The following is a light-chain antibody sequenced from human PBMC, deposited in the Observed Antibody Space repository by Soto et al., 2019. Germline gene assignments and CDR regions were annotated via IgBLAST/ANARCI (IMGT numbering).Light chain of an antibody. Sequence: QSVLTQPPSASGSPGQSVTISCTGTSSDVGGYNYVSWYQQHPGKAPKLMIYEVTKRPSGVPDRFSGSKSGNTASLTVSGLQDEDEADYYCSSYAGSTPYVFGTGTKVTVL. V-gene: IGLV2-8*01. CDR3: SSYAGSTPYV. CDR2: EVT. J-gene: IGLJ1*01. CDR1: SSDVGGYNY.